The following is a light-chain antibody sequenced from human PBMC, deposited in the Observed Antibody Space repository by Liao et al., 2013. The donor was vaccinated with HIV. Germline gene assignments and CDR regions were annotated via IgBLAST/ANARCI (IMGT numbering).Light chain of an antibody. V-gene: IGLV3-21*01. J-gene: IGLJ2*01. CDR1: NIGSKS. Sequence: SYVLTQPPSVSVAPGKTARITCGGNNIGSKSVHWYQQKPGQAPVLVISFDDDRPSGIPERFSGSNSGSTATLTISGTQAMDDADYFCQTWDSSNMIFGGGTKLTVL. CDR3: QTWDSSNMI. CDR2: FDD.